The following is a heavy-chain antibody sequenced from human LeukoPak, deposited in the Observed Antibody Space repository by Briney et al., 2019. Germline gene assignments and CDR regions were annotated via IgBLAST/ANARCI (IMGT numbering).Heavy chain of an antibody. CDR2: IKQDGSEK. CDR3: ARDPTRIAARPEVDY. J-gene: IGHJ4*02. D-gene: IGHD6-6*01. CDR1: GFTFSSYW. V-gene: IGHV3-7*01. Sequence: PGGSLRLSCAASGFTFSSYWMSWVRQAPGKGLEWVANIKQDGSEKYYVDSVKGRFTISRDNAKNSLYLQMNSLRAEDTAVYYCARDPTRIAARPEVDYWGQGTLVTVSS.